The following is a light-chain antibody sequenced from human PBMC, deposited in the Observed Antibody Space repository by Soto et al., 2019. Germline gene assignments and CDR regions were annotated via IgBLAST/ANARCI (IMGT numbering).Light chain of an antibody. CDR3: QQYNSASFP. Sequence: DIQMTQSPSSLSASVGDRVTITCRASQGISNYLAWYQQKPGKVPKLLIYAASTLQSVVPSRFSGSGSGTAFTLTISSLQPEDVPHYYFQQYNSASFPFGPGTKVDI. V-gene: IGKV1-27*01. CDR1: QGISNY. CDR2: AAS. J-gene: IGKJ3*01.